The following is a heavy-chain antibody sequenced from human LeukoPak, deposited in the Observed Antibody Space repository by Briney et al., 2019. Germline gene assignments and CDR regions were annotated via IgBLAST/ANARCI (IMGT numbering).Heavy chain of an antibody. CDR1: GFTFSSYS. V-gene: IGHV3-48*01. J-gene: IGHJ4*02. Sequence: GGSLRLSCAASGFTFSSYSMTWVRQAPGKGLEWVSHISGGSSSVYYADSVKGRFTISRDNAKNSLYLQMNSLRAEDTAVYYCARAGKPFDYWGQGTLVTVSS. CDR2: ISGGSSSV. CDR3: ARAGKPFDY.